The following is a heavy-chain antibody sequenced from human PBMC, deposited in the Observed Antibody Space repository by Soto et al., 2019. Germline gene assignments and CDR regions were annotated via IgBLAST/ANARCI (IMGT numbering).Heavy chain of an antibody. Sequence: GGSLRLSCAASGFTFSSNGMSWVRQAPGKGLEWVSAIGGSGGTTYYADSVKGRFTISRDNSKNTLYLQMNSLRAEDTAIYYCAKAAPFGTGTTRYFDYWGQGTLVTVSS. J-gene: IGHJ4*02. CDR1: GFTFSSNG. CDR2: IGGSGGTT. CDR3: AKAAPFGTGTTRYFDY. V-gene: IGHV3-23*01. D-gene: IGHD1-7*01.